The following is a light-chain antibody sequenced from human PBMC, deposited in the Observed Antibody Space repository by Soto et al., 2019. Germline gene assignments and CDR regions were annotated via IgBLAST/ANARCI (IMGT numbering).Light chain of an antibody. V-gene: IGKV1-5*03. Sequence: DIQMTQSPSTITASVGDRVDSTCRASESISGWLAWYQQKPGKAPKLVMFKASTLESGVPSRFSGSGSGTEFTLSISTLQPDDFAIYYCQQYNSYPRTFGQGTKVEIK. J-gene: IGKJ1*01. CDR3: QQYNSYPRT. CDR1: ESISGW. CDR2: KAS.